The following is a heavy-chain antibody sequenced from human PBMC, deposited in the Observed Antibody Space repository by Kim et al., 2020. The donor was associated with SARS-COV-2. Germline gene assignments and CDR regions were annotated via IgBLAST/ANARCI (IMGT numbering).Heavy chain of an antibody. J-gene: IGHJ4*02. Sequence: GESLKISCKGSVYSFTSYWIGWVRQMPGKGLEWMGIIYPGDSDTRYSPSFQGQVTISADKSISTAYLQWSSLKASDTAMYYCARTRAYSYGHFDYWGQGTLVTVSS. CDR3: ARTRAYSYGHFDY. CDR1: VYSFTSYW. V-gene: IGHV5-51*01. CDR2: IYPGDSDT. D-gene: IGHD5-18*01.